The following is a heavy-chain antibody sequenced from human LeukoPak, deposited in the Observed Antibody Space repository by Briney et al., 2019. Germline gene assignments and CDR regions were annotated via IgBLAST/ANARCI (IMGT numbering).Heavy chain of an antibody. J-gene: IGHJ3*02. CDR2: VSNSGRI. V-gene: IGHV4-59*01. CDR3: ARLFDYDSSGDPDTFNM. Sequence: SETLSLTCSVSGDFIRRDYWTWIRQSPGKGLEWIGFVSNSGRIRYNASLQSRVTLSIDASRSQLSLKLRSLSAADTAVYYCARLFDYDSSGDPDTFNMWGQGTKVTVPS. D-gene: IGHD3-22*01. CDR1: GDFIRRDY.